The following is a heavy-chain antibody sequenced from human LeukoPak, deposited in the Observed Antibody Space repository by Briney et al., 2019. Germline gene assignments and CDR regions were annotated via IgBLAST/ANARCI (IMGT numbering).Heavy chain of an antibody. Sequence: ASVKVSCKAAGYPFVSYYMHWVRQAPGQGLEWMAIINPSGGGTTYAQKFQGRVTVTMDTSTRTVYMDLSSLRSDDTAVYYCARGDRLPGYSAPVGDYWGQGTLVTVSS. J-gene: IGHJ4*02. CDR2: INPSGGGT. D-gene: IGHD3-9*01. V-gene: IGHV1-46*01. CDR1: GYPFVSYY. CDR3: ARGDRLPGYSAPVGDY.